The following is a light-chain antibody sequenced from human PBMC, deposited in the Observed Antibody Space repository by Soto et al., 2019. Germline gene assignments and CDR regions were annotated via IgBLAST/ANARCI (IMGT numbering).Light chain of an antibody. J-gene: IGKJ3*01. CDR2: GAS. CDR3: QQFGSSPLFT. CDR1: QSVSSSY. Sequence: EIVLTQSPGTLSLCPGERATLSCRASQSVSSSYLAWYQQKPGQAPRLLIYGASSRATGIPDRFSGSGCGTDFTLTISRLEPEDFAVYYCQQFGSSPLFTFGPGTKVDVK. V-gene: IGKV3-20*01.